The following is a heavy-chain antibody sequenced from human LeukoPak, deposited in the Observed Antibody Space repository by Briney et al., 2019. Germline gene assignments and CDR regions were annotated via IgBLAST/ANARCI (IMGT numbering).Heavy chain of an antibody. Sequence: SETLSLTCTVSGGSISSYYWSWIRQPPGKGLEWIGYIYYSGSTNYNPSLKSRVTISVDTSKNQFSLKLSSVTAADTAVYYCARGEDSYAFDIWGQGTMVTVSS. V-gene: IGHV4-59*01. CDR3: ARGEDSYAFDI. CDR1: GGSISSYY. J-gene: IGHJ3*02. CDR2: IYYSGST. D-gene: IGHD5-18*01.